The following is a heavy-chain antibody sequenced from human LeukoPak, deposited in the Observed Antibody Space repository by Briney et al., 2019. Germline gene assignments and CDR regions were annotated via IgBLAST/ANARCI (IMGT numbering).Heavy chain of an antibody. D-gene: IGHD3-22*01. Sequence: SETLSLTCAVYGGSFSGYYWSWIRQPPGKGLEWIGEINHSGSTNYNPSLKSRVTISVDTSKNQFSLKLSSVTAADTAVYYCARGPYYDSSGYTYYCYYYMDVWGKGTTVTVSS. V-gene: IGHV4-34*01. CDR1: GGSFSGYY. J-gene: IGHJ6*03. CDR2: INHSGST. CDR3: ARGPYYDSSGYTYYCYYYMDV.